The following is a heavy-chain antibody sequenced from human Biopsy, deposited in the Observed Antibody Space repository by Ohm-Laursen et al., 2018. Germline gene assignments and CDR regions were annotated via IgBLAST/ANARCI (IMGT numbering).Heavy chain of an antibody. Sequence: SSVKVSCKPSGGSFSSYAISWVRQAPGQGLEWMGGIIPFFGTPNYAQMFQGRVTITADTSTSTAYMELSSLRSDDTAVYYCARDALGGGSYRFFYWGQGSLVTVSS. CDR1: GGSFSSYA. CDR3: ARDALGGGSYRFFY. CDR2: IIPFFGTP. V-gene: IGHV1-69*06. D-gene: IGHD1-26*01. J-gene: IGHJ4*02.